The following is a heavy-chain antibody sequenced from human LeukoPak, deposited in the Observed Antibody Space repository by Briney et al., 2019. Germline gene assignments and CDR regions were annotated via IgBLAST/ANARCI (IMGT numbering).Heavy chain of an antibody. D-gene: IGHD7-27*01. V-gene: IGHV1-18*01. Sequence: GASVKVSCKASGYTFTSYGIRWVRPAPGQGLEWMGWISGYNGNTNYAQKLQGRVTMTTDTSTSTGYMELKSLRSDDTAVYYCARGSRNWEPYDYWGQGTLVTVSS. CDR2: ISGYNGNT. J-gene: IGHJ4*02. CDR3: ARGSRNWEPYDY. CDR1: GYTFTSYG.